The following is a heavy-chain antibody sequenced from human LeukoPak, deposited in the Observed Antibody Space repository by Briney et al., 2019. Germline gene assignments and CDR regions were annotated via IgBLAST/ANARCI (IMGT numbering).Heavy chain of an antibody. V-gene: IGHV1-8*03. CDR3: ARETCSSTSCEFDP. D-gene: IGHD2-2*01. Sequence: ASVKVSCRASGYTFTSYDINWVRQATGQGLGWMGWMNPNSGNTGYAQKFQGRVTITRNTSISTAYMELSSLRSEDTAVYYCARETCSSTSCEFDPWGQGTLVTVSS. J-gene: IGHJ5*02. CDR1: GYTFTSYD. CDR2: MNPNSGNT.